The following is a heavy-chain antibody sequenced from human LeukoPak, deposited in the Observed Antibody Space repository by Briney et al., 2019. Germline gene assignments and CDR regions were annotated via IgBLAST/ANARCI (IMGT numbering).Heavy chain of an antibody. CDR3: AAKVAPTVVTRRDY. CDR2: ISGSGGST. V-gene: IGHV3-23*01. J-gene: IGHJ4*02. D-gene: IGHD4-23*01. CDR1: GFTVDSNY. Sequence: PGGSLRLSCAASGFTVDSNYLSWVRQAPGKGLEWVSAISGSGGSTYYADSVKGRFTISRDNSKNTLYLQMNSLRAEDTAVYYCAAKVAPTVVTRRDYWGQGTLVTVSS.